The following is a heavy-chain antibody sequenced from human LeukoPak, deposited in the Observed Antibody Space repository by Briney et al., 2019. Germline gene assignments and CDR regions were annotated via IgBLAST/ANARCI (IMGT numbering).Heavy chain of an antibody. CDR3: ARVDSSGYYFGKRTPTGIDY. CDR2: IYYSGST. V-gene: IGHV4-38-2*02. Sequence: PSETLSLTCTVSGYSNRRGYYWVWIRQPSGKGLEWFGSIYYSGSTYYHPSLKSRVTISVDTSKNQFSLKLSSVTAADTAVYYCARVDSSGYYFGKRTPTGIDYWGQGTLVTVSS. CDR1: GYSNRRGYY. J-gene: IGHJ4*02. D-gene: IGHD3-22*01.